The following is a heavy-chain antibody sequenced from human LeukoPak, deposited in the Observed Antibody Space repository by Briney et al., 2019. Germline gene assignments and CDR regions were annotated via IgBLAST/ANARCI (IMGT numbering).Heavy chain of an antibody. D-gene: IGHD1-14*01. Sequence: SETLSLTCTVYGGSISSYYWSWIRQPPGKGLEWIAYIYDSGGTSYNPSLKSRVTITVDTSKNQFSLKLSSVTAADTAVYYCAGSYNRSYWYFDLWGRGTLVTVSS. CDR1: GGSISSYY. V-gene: IGHV4-59*01. CDR3: AGSYNRSYWYFDL. CDR2: IYDSGGT. J-gene: IGHJ2*01.